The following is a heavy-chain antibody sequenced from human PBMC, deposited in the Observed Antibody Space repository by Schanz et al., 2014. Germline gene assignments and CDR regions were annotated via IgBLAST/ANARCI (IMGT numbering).Heavy chain of an antibody. CDR3: ARDQSPYTNSSDVRYFDY. CDR2: ISTYTGNT. D-gene: IGHD6-6*01. V-gene: IGHV1-18*01. Sequence: QVQLVQSGAEVKKPGTSVKVSCKASGYTFNNYTYVMIWVRQAPGQGLEWMGWISTYTGNTNYAQRLQDRVTMTTDTSTSTAYMDLRSLRSDDTAVYYCARDQSPYTNSSDVRYFDYWGQGSLVTVSS. CDR1: GYTFNNYTYV. J-gene: IGHJ4*02.